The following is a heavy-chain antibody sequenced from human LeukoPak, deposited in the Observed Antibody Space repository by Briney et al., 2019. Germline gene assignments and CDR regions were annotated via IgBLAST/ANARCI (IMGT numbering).Heavy chain of an antibody. J-gene: IGHJ6*03. CDR1: GGSISSYY. Sequence: SETLSLTCTVSGGSISSYYWSWIRQPPGKGLEWIGYIYYSGSTNYNPSLKSRVTISVDTSKNQFSLKLSSVTAADTAVYYCARGRSSMVRGYYYYYMDVWGKGTTVTVSS. CDR2: IYYSGST. CDR3: ARGRSSMVRGYYYYYMDV. D-gene: IGHD3-10*01. V-gene: IGHV4-59*01.